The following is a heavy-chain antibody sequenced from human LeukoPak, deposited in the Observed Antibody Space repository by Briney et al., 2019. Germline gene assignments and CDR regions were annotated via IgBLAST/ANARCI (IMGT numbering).Heavy chain of an antibody. CDR1: GFTFSSYA. Sequence: GGSLRLSCVASGFTFSSYAMSWVRQAPGKGLEWVSGISGSGGSTYYADSVKGRITISRDNSKNTLYLQMNSLRAEDTAVYYCAKGKGDTGGSFDYWGQGTLVTVSS. CDR2: ISGSGGST. J-gene: IGHJ4*02. CDR3: AKGKGDTGGSFDY. V-gene: IGHV3-23*01. D-gene: IGHD3-16*01.